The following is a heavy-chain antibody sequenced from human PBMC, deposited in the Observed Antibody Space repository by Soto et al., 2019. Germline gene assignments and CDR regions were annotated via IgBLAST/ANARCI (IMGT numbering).Heavy chain of an antibody. V-gene: IGHV4-34*01. CDR2: INHSGST. Sequence: SETLSLTCAVYGGSFSGYYWSWIRQPPGKGLEWIGEINHSGSTNYNPSLKSRVTISVDTAKNQFTLMLSYVNTADTAVYYCARGSKTGATGYYFDYWGQGTLVTVSS. D-gene: IGHD1-1*01. CDR3: ARGSKTGATGYYFDY. J-gene: IGHJ4*02. CDR1: GGSFSGYY.